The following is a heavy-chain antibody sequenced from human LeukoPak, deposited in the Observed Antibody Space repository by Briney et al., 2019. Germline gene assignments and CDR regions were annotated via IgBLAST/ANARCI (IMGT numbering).Heavy chain of an antibody. V-gene: IGHV3-21*01. CDR2: ISSSSSYI. J-gene: IGHJ4*02. Sequence: GGSLRLSCAASGFTFSSYSMNWVRQAPGKGLEWVSSISSSSSYIYYADSVKGRFTISRDNAKNSLYLQMNSLRAEDTAVYYCARGERITMIVSGWGQGTLVTVSS. CDR1: GFTFSSYS. CDR3: ARGERITMIVSG. D-gene: IGHD3-22*01.